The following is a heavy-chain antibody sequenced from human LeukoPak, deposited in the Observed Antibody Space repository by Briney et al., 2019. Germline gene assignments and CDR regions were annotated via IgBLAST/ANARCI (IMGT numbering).Heavy chain of an antibody. Sequence: PGESLRLSCAASGFTFSSYGMHWVRQAPGKGLEWVAVISYDGSNKYYADSVKGRFTISRDNSKNTLYLQMNSLRAEDTAVYYCAKDSEMNYDFWSGYYNWFDPWGQGTLVTVSS. J-gene: IGHJ5*02. V-gene: IGHV3-30*18. CDR3: AKDSEMNYDFWSGYYNWFDP. CDR1: GFTFSSYG. CDR2: ISYDGSNK. D-gene: IGHD3-3*01.